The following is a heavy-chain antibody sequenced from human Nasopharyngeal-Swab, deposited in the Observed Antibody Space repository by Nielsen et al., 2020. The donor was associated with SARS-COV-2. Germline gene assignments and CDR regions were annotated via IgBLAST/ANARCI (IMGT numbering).Heavy chain of an antibody. CDR2: IYYSGST. CDR3: ARDIGVGLLDAFDI. V-gene: IGHV4-59*01. Sequence: SETLSLTCTVSGGSISSYYWSWIRQPPGKGLEWIGYIYYSGSTNYNPSLKSRVTISVDTSKNQFSLKLSSMTAADTAVYYCARDIGVGLLDAFDIWGQGTMVTVSS. CDR1: GGSISSYY. J-gene: IGHJ3*02. D-gene: IGHD2/OR15-2a*01.